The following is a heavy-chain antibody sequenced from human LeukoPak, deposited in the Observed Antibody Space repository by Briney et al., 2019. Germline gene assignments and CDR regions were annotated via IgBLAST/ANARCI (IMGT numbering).Heavy chain of an antibody. J-gene: IGHJ4*02. Sequence: PGGSLRLSCAASGFTFSSYSMNWVRQAPGKGLEWVSYISSSISTTDYTDSVRGRFTISRDNAENSLYLQMNNLRDEDTAVYYCARSHRFDYWGQGTLVTVSS. CDR3: ARSHRFDY. CDR2: ISSSISTT. CDR1: GFTFSSYS. V-gene: IGHV3-48*02.